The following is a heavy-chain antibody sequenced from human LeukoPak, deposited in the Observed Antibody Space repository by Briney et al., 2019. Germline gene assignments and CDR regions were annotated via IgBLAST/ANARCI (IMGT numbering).Heavy chain of an antibody. CDR1: GGTFSSYA. J-gene: IGHJ4*02. D-gene: IGHD1-26*01. Sequence: SVKVSCKASGGTFSSYAISWVRQAPGQGLEWMGGIIPIFGTANYAQKFQGRVTMTRDTSTSTVYMELSSLRSEDTAVYYCAREVGIRGHFDYWGRGTPVTVSS. CDR2: IIPIFGTA. CDR3: AREVGIRGHFDY. V-gene: IGHV1-69*05.